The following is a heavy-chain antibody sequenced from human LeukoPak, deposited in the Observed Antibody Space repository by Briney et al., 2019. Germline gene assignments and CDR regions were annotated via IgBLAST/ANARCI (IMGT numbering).Heavy chain of an antibody. Sequence: SETLSLTCTVPGGSISSGDYYWSWIRQPPGKGLEWIGYIYYSGSTYYNPSLKSRVTISVDTSKNQFSLKLSSVTAADTAVYYCARVLMAYCSGGSCSTSPFFDYWGQGTLVTVSS. CDR1: GGSISSGDYY. D-gene: IGHD2-15*01. CDR3: ARVLMAYCSGGSCSTSPFFDY. CDR2: IYYSGST. V-gene: IGHV4-30-4*01. J-gene: IGHJ4*02.